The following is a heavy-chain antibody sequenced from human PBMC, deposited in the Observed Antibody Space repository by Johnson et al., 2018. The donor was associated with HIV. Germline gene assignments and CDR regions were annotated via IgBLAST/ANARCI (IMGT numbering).Heavy chain of an antibody. Sequence: QVQLVESGGGVAQPGRSLRLSCAASGFTFSTYAFHWVRQAPGKGLDWVAVISYEGSNKYYADSVKGRITISRDNSKYTVYLQMNSLRVEDTAVYYCARDLVGVVAAAGPVGDASDIWGQGTMVTVSS. CDR1: GFTFSTYA. CDR3: ARDLVGVVAAAGPVGDASDI. D-gene: IGHD6-13*01. CDR2: ISYEGSNK. V-gene: IGHV3-30*04. J-gene: IGHJ3*02.